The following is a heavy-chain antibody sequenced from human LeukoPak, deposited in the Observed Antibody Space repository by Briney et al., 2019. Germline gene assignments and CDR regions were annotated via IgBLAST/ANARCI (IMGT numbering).Heavy chain of an antibody. CDR2: IKQDGSEK. CDR1: GFSFSSFS. J-gene: IGHJ6*01. Sequence: GGSLRLSCAASGFSFSSFSMSWARQAPGKGLEWVADIKQDGSEKYFLDSVKGRFTISRDHAKKSLYLQMNSLRVEDTAVYYCARDMRPEVPASSGYYYGMDVWGQGTTVTVSS. V-gene: IGHV3-7*01. D-gene: IGHD1-14*01. CDR3: ARDMRPEVPASSGYYYGMDV.